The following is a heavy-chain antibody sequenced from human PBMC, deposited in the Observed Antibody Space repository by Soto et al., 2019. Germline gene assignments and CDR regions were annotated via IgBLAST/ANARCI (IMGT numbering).Heavy chain of an antibody. V-gene: IGHV3-23*01. CDR2: ISGSGGAT. J-gene: IGHJ5*02. CDR3: AKEAEDIVISWFDP. Sequence: GGALRLSCAASGFSFSSYAMSWVRQAPGKGLEWVSTISGSGGATYYADSVKGRFTISRDNSKNTVYVQMNSLRAEDTAVYYCAKEAEDIVISWFDPWGQGTLVTVSS. CDR1: GFSFSSYA. D-gene: IGHD2-15*01.